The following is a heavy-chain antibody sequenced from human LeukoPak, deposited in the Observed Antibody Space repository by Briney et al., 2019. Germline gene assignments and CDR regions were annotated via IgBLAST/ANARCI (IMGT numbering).Heavy chain of an antibody. CDR1: GYTLTELS. J-gene: IGHJ4*02. CDR3: ATNSLGYCSSTSCLVDY. Sequence: GASVKVSCKVSGYTLTELSMHWVRQAPGKGLEWMAGFDPEDGETIYAQKFQGRVTMTEDTSTDTAYMELSSLRSEDTAVYYCATNSLGYCSSTSCLVDYWGQGTLVTVSS. D-gene: IGHD2-2*01. CDR2: FDPEDGET. V-gene: IGHV1-24*01.